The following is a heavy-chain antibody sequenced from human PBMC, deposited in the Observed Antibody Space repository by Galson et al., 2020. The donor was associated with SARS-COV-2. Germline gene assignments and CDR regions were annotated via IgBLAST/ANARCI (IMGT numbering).Heavy chain of an antibody. Sequence: ASVKVSCKASGYSFTSYSINWLRQAPGQGLEWMGWINTNTGKPTYAQGLTGRFVFSLDTSVSTAYLQISSLKAEDTAVYYCARQIAANRVWFHPWGQGTLVTVSS. CDR2: INTNTGKP. CDR1: GYSFTSYS. V-gene: IGHV7-4-1*02. D-gene: IGHD6-13*01. J-gene: IGHJ5*02. CDR3: ARQIAANRVWFHP.